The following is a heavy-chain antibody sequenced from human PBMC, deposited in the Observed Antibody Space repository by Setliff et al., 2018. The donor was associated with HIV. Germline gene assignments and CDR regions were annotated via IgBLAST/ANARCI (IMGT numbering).Heavy chain of an antibody. CDR3: ASRVYYYDSSGYLREEGFDP. CDR2: IYYSGST. CDR1: GGSISNSRYY. V-gene: IGHV4-39*01. J-gene: IGHJ5*02. D-gene: IGHD3-22*01. Sequence: PSETLSLTCTVSGGSISNSRYYWSWIRQPPGKGLEWIGSIYYSGSTYYNPSLKSRVTISVDTSKNQFSLKLSSGTAADAAVYYCASRVYYYDSSGYLREEGFDPWGQGTLVTVSS.